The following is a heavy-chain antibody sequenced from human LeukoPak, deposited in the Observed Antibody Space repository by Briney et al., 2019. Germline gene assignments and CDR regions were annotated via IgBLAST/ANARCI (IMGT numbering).Heavy chain of an antibody. V-gene: IGHV3-66*02. D-gene: IGHD5-24*01. CDR2: IYSGDRT. Sequence: HPGGSLRLSCAASGLRVSSNYVIWLRQAPGKGLEWVSVIYSGDRTDYADPVKGRFTVSKDNSKNTMYLQMNSLKTEDTALYYCARQRDGYNSDPFDIWGQGTMVTVFS. CDR1: GLRVSSNY. J-gene: IGHJ3*02. CDR3: ARQRDGYNSDPFDI.